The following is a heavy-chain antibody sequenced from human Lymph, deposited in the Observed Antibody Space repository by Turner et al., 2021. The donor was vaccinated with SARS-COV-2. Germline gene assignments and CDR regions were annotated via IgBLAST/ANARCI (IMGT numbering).Heavy chain of an antibody. V-gene: IGHV3-33*01. J-gene: IGHJ4*02. D-gene: IGHD1-26*01. CDR3: AREGEVGATGFDC. Sequence: QVQLVESGGAVVQPGRSLRLSCAASGFASSTYGMHGVRQAPGQGLEWVAVIWYDGSNKYYADSVKGRFTISRYNSKNTLYLQMNSLRAEDTAVYYCAREGEVGATGFDCWGQGTLVTVSS. CDR1: GFASSTYG. CDR2: IWYDGSNK.